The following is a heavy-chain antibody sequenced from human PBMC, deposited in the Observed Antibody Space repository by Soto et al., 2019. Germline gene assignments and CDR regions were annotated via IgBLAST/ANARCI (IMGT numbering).Heavy chain of an antibody. V-gene: IGHV1-69*06. D-gene: IGHD3-16*01. CDR1: GGTFSSYA. J-gene: IGHJ6*02. Sequence: QVQLVQSGAEVKKPASSVTVSCKASGGTFSSYAISWVRQAPGQGLEWMGGFIPIFATANYAQKFQGRVTITADKSTTTAYMELYSLRSEDTAMYYCAEDLRLGELGYYGMDVWGQGTTVTVSS. CDR3: AEDLRLGELGYYGMDV. CDR2: FIPIFATA.